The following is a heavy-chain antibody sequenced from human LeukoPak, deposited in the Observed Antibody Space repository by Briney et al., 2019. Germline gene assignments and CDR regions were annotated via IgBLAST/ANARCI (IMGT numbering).Heavy chain of an antibody. Sequence: ASVKVSCKASGYTFTSYGISWVRQAPGQGLEWMGWISAYNGNTNYAQKLQGRVTMTTDTSTSTAYMALRSLRSDDTAVYYCARDQGVGVIELPRDYYSGMDVWGQGTTVTVSS. CDR3: ARDQGVGVIELPRDYYSGMDV. CDR2: ISAYNGNT. CDR1: GYTFTSYG. V-gene: IGHV1-18*01. J-gene: IGHJ6*02. D-gene: IGHD3-10*01.